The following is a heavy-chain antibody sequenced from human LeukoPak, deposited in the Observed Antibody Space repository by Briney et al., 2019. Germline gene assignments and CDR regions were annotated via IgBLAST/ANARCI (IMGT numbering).Heavy chain of an antibody. CDR1: GFTFSSYA. J-gene: IGHJ3*02. CDR2: ISGSGGST. CDR3: ANDDYYDSSGQLDAFDI. V-gene: IGHV3-23*01. D-gene: IGHD3-22*01. Sequence: GGSLRLSCAASGFTFSSYAMSWVRQAPGKGLEWISGISGSGGSTYYADSVKGRFTISRDNSRNTLYLQMNSLRVEDTAVYYCANDDYYDSSGQLDAFDIWGQGTMVTVSS.